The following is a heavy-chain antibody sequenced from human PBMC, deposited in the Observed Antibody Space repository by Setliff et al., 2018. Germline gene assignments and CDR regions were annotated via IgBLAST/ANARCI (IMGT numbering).Heavy chain of an antibody. D-gene: IGHD4-17*01. CDR3: AKHGEESKVTTYLAS. Sequence: SETLSLTCTVSGGSISEPNYYWSWIRQPVGKGLEWIGHIYTRGSTNYNPSLRTRVSISVDTSKNHFSLRLSSVTAADTAIYYCAKHGEESKVTTYLASWGQGTLVTVSS. V-gene: IGHV4-61*09. CDR1: GGSISEPNYY. CDR2: IYTRGST. J-gene: IGHJ5*02.